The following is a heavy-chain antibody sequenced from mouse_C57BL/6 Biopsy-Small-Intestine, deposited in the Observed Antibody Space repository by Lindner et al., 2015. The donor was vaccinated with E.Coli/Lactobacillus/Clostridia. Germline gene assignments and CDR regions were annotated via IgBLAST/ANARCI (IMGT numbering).Heavy chain of an antibody. CDR1: GYAFSSYW. CDR3: ARWEDGPGFAY. J-gene: IGHJ3*01. V-gene: IGHV1-80*01. CDR2: IYPGDGDT. D-gene: IGHD1-1*01. Sequence: VQLQESGAELVKPGASVKISCKASGYAFSSYWMNWVKQRPGKGLEWIGQIYPGDGDTNYNGKFKGKATLTADKSSSTAYMQLSSLTSEGSAVYFCARWEDGPGFAYWGQGTLVTVSA.